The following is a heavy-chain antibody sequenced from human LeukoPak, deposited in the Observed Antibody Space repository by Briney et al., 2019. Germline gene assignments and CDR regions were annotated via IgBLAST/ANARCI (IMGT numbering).Heavy chain of an antibody. D-gene: IGHD2/OR15-2a*01. CDR1: GYSFSRYW. Sequence: GGSLRLSCAASGYSFSRYWMHWVRQAPGKGRVWVARISPDGSSALSADSVRGRFTISRDNADNTLYLQLNRLRAEDTAVYYCARVSFCPRCHFDYWGQGTLVTVSS. J-gene: IGHJ4*02. V-gene: IGHV3-74*03. CDR2: ISPDGSSA. CDR3: ARVSFCPRCHFDY.